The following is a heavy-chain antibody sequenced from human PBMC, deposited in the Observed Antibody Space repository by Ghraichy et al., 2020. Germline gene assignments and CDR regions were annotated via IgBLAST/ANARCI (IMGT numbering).Heavy chain of an antibody. CDR1: GYNFYSYW. V-gene: IGHV5-51*01. CDR3: ARGKDIVAVPVADPLRGYFDF. Sequence: GESLNISCQASGYNFYSYWIGWVRQRPGKGLEWMGFIYPADSTTRYSPSFQGQVTISADTSSGTAYLQWSSLKASDTAIYYCARGKDIVAVPVADPLRGYFDFWGRGTLVTVSS. CDR2: IYPADSTT. D-gene: IGHD2-2*01. J-gene: IGHJ2*01.